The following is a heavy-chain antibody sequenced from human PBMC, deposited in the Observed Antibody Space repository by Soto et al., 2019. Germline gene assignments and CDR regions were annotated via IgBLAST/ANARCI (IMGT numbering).Heavy chain of an antibody. CDR2: ISHDGTKQ. J-gene: IGHJ4*02. D-gene: IGHD1-1*01. CDR3: ARDSADNDNWQKTSPLTDY. Sequence: QVQLVEPGGGVVQPGRSLRLSCAASGFTFSSYYIHWVRQAPGKGLEWVAVISHDGTKQYYADSVKGRFSISRDNSQNTLYLQMNSLRLDDTAIYYCARDSADNDNWQKTSPLTDYWGQGTLVTVSS. CDR1: GFTFSSYY. V-gene: IGHV3-30*04.